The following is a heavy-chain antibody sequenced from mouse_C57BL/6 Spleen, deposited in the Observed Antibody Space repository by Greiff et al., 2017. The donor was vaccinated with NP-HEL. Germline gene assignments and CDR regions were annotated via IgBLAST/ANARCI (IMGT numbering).Heavy chain of an antibody. D-gene: IGHD4-1*01. CDR3: ARDRGLGRYFDY. Sequence: EVKLMESGGGLVKPGGSLKLSCAASGFTFSSYAMSWVRQTPEKRLEWVATISDGGSYTYYPDNVKGRFTISRDNAKNNLYLQMSHLKSEDTAMYYCARDRGLGRYFDYWGQGTTLTVSS. J-gene: IGHJ2*01. V-gene: IGHV5-4*01. CDR1: GFTFSSYA. CDR2: ISDGGSYT.